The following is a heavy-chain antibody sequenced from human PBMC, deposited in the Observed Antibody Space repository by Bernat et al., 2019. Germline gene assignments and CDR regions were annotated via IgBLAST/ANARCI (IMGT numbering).Heavy chain of an antibody. V-gene: IGHV3-7*01. Sequence: EVQLVESGGGLVQPGGSLRLSCAGPGFTFSSYWMNWFRQAPGKGLEWVANINQDGSEKYFVDSVKGRFAISRDNAKNTLYLQMNGLTVEDMAVYYCTKDRRAILETWGQGTMVTVSS. CDR1: GFTFSSYW. D-gene: IGHD3-3*01. J-gene: IGHJ3*01. CDR3: TKDRRAILET. CDR2: INQDGSEK.